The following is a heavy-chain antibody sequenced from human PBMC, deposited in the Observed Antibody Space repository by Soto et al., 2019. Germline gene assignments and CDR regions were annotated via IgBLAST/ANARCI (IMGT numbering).Heavy chain of an antibody. Sequence: QVQLVQSGADVKKPGSSVKISCTASGAAFSNYTFTWVRRAPGEGLEWVGRVIPLLDASNYAEKFQDRVTISADRSTSTVYMELSGLRSEDSAIYYCASGTSQMSQDRMGFYYYMDVWGKGTSVTVSS. CDR3: ASGTSQMSQDRMGFYYYMDV. V-gene: IGHV1-69*08. J-gene: IGHJ6*03. D-gene: IGHD1-1*01. CDR2: VIPLLDAS. CDR1: GAAFSNYT.